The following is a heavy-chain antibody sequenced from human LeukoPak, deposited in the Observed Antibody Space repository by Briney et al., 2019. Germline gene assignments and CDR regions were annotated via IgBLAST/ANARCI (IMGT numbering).Heavy chain of an antibody. CDR2: INPNSGGT. D-gene: IGHD3-22*01. J-gene: IGHJ4*02. Sequence: ASVKVSCKASGYTFTGYYMHWVRQAPGQGLEWMGWINPNSGGTNYAQKFRGRVTMTRDTSISTAYMELSRLRSDDTAVYYCARVRRYDSSGYYSYWGQGTLVTVSS. CDR3: ARVRRYDSSGYYSY. V-gene: IGHV1-2*02. CDR1: GYTFTGYY.